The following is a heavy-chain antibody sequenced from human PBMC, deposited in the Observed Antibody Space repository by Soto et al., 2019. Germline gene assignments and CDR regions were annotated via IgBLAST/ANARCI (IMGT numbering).Heavy chain of an antibody. J-gene: IGHJ6*02. CDR1: GFTFSSYG. D-gene: IGHD3-10*01. V-gene: IGHV3-30*18. Sequence: QVQLVESGGGVVQPGRSLRLSCAASGFTFSSYGMHWVRQAPGKGLEWVAVISYDGSNKYYADSVKGRFTISRDNSKNTLYLQMNSLRAEDTAVYYCAKEEDYYGSTDYYYYGMDVWGQGTTVTVSS. CDR2: ISYDGSNK. CDR3: AKEEDYYGSTDYYYYGMDV.